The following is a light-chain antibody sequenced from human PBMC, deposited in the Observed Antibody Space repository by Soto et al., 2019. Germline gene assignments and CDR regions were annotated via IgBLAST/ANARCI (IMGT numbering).Light chain of an antibody. J-gene: IGLJ2*01. CDR3: SSYTSSSPLV. Sequence: QSALTQPASVSGSPGQSITISCTGTSSDVGGYNSVSWYQQHPGKAPKLMIYDVDYRPSGVSNRFAGSKSGNTASLTSSGLQAEDEADYYCSSYTSSSPLVFGGGTKLTVL. CDR1: SSDVGGYNS. CDR2: DVD. V-gene: IGLV2-14*01.